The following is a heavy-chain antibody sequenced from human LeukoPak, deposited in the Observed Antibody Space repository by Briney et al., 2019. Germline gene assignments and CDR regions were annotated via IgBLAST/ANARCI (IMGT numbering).Heavy chain of an antibody. CDR2: ITSSSSTL. J-gene: IGHJ6*02. CDR3: ARGNMAV. V-gene: IGHV3-48*01. CDR1: GFTFSTHV. Sequence: GGSLRLSCAASGFTFSTHVMPWVRQAPGKGLELISSITSSSSTLHYADSVKGRFTISRDNVKKSLYLQMNSLRAEDTAIYYCARGNMAVWGQGTTVTVSS.